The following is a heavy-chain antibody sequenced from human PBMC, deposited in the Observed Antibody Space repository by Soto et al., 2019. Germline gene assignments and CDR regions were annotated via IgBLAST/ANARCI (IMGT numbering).Heavy chain of an antibody. CDR1: GFTFSDSY. J-gene: IGHJ4*02. CDR2: IRNKANSYTT. V-gene: IGHV3-72*01. CDR3: VKGHLALDN. Sequence: LRLSCTASGFTFSDSYMNLVRQAPGKGLDWVGRIRNKANSYTTEYAASVKGRFTVSRDDSKNSLYLQMNSLKTDDTAVYYCVKGHLALDNWGTGT.